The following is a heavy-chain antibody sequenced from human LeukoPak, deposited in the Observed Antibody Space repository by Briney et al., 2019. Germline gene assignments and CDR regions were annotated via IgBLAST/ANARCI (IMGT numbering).Heavy chain of an antibody. CDR2: ISAYNGNT. CDR1: GYTFTSYG. D-gene: IGHD3-16*02. Sequence: ASVKVSCKASGYTFTSYGISWVRQAPGQGLEWMGWISAYNGNTNYAQKLQGRVTMTTDTSTSTAYMELRSLRSDDTAVYYCARVVMITFGGVIEPSDYWGQGTLVTVSS. J-gene: IGHJ4*02. V-gene: IGHV1-18*01. CDR3: ARVVMITFGGVIEPSDY.